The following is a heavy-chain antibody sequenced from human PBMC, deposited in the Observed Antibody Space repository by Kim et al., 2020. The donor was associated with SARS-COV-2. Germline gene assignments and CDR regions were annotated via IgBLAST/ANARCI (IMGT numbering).Heavy chain of an antibody. CDR2: IDGSGGSI. CDR3: AKDLRQAQRFGPPFDY. D-gene: IGHD3-10*01. J-gene: IGHJ4*02. CDR1: GFTFSSYA. V-gene: IGHV3-23*01. Sequence: GGSLRLSCAASGFTFSSYAMSWVRQAPGKGLEWVSAIDGSGGSISYADSVKGRFTISRDNSKNTLYLQMNSLRAEDTAVYYCAKDLRQAQRFGPPFDYWGQGTLVTVSS.